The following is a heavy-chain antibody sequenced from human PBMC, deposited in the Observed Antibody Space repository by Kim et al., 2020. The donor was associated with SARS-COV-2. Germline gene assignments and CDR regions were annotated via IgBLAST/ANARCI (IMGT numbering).Heavy chain of an antibody. Sequence: GGSLRLSCAASGFTFSSYAMHWVRQAPGKGLEWVAVISYDGSNKYYADSVKGRFTISRDNSKNTLYLQMNSLRAEDTAVYYCASAITIFEPVGVDYWGQG. V-gene: IGHV3-30*04. CDR1: GFTFSSYA. D-gene: IGHD3-9*01. CDR2: ISYDGSNK. CDR3: ASAITIFEPVGVDY. J-gene: IGHJ4*02.